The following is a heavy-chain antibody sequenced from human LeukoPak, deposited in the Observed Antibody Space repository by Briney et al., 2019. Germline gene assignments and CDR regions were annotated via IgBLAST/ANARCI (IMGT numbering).Heavy chain of an antibody. D-gene: IGHD1-26*01. CDR3: ARDRVGTKGDY. V-gene: IGHV3-48*01. CDR1: GFNFRTHS. CDR2: ISAEGATI. Sequence: GGSLRLSCEVSGFNFRTHSMDWVRQAPGKGLQWVSYISAEGATIYYAEDVRGRFTISRDDAKNSLYLDMSNLRVDDTAVYYCARDRVGTKGDYWGQGTLVTVS. J-gene: IGHJ4*02.